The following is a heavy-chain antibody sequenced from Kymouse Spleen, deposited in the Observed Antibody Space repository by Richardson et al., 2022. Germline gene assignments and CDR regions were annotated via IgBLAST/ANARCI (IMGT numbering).Heavy chain of an antibody. D-gene: IGHD4-17*01. V-gene: IGHV4-39*01. CDR3: AREDGYGDYDWFDP. CDR2: IYYSGST. J-gene: IGHJ5*02. Sequence: QLQLQESGPGLVKPSETLSLTCTVSGGSISSSSYYWGWIRQPPGKGLEWIGSIYYSGSTYYNPSLKSRVTISVDTSKNQFSLKLSSVTAADTAVYYCAREDGYGDYDWFDPWGQGTLVTVSS. CDR1: GGSISSSSYY.